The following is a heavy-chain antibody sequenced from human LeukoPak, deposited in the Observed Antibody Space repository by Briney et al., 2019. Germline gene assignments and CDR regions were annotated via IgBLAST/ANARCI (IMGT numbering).Heavy chain of an antibody. V-gene: IGHV4-39*01. CDR1: GGSISSSSYY. CDR3: ARHWRFYHVTYYYDSSSSLDAFDI. Sequence: PSGTLSLTCTVSGGSISSSSYYWGWIRQPPGKGLEWIGSIYYSGSTYYNPSLKSRVTISVDTSKNQFSLKLSSVTAADTAVYYCARHWRFYHVTYYYDSSSSLDAFDIWGQGTMVTVSS. CDR2: IYYSGST. J-gene: IGHJ3*02. D-gene: IGHD3-22*01.